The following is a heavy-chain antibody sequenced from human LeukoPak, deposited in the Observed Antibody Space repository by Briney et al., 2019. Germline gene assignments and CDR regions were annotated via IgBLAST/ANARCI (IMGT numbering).Heavy chain of an antibody. CDR2: IFTSGST. Sequence: SETLSLTCTVSGGSISSYYWSWIRQPAGKGLEWIGRIFTSGSTNYNPSLKSRVTISVDTSKNQFSLKLSSVTAADTAVYYCATTDYDFWSGYYYYYMDVWGKGTTVTVSS. D-gene: IGHD3-3*01. V-gene: IGHV4-4*07. CDR3: ATTDYDFWSGYYYYYMDV. CDR1: GGSISSYY. J-gene: IGHJ6*03.